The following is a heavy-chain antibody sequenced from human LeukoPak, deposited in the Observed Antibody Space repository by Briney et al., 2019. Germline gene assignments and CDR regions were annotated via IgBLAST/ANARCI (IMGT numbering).Heavy chain of an antibody. CDR3: AKRPDDSSGYHYDYYGMDV. D-gene: IGHD3-22*01. CDR2: ITGSGGST. Sequence: PAGSLRLSCAASGFTFGTYAMSWVRQAPGKGLDWVSSITGSGGSTYYADSVKGRFTISRDNSKNTLYLQMDSLRAEDTAVYYCAKRPDDSSGYHYDYYGMDVWGQGTTVTVSS. V-gene: IGHV3-23*01. CDR1: GFTFGTYA. J-gene: IGHJ6*02.